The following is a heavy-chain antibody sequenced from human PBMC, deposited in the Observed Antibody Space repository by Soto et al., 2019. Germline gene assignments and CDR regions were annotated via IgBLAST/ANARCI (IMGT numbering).Heavy chain of an antibody. CDR2: IYSVGST. V-gene: IGHV3-53*01. D-gene: IGHD3-3*01. J-gene: IGHJ4*02. CDR3: ARGPLTGVVHTPLRY. Sequence: GGSLRLSCAASGFTVSSNYMSWVRQAPGKGLEWVSVIYSVGSTYYADSVKGRFTISRDNSKNTLYLQMISLRAEDTAVYYCARGPLTGVVHTPLRYWAQGTLVT. CDR1: GFTVSSNY.